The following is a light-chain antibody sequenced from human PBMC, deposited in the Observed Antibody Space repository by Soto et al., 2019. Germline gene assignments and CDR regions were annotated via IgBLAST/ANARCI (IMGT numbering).Light chain of an antibody. J-gene: IGKJ4*01. CDR2: AAS. CDR3: QQLNGYPLS. Sequence: DIQMTQSPASLSACVGDRVTITCQASQGISRSLAWYQLKPGKAPKLLIYAASSLQSGVPSRFSGSGFGTDFTLTISSLQPEDFATYYCQQLNGYPLSFGGGTKVDIK. V-gene: IGKV1-9*01. CDR1: QGISRS.